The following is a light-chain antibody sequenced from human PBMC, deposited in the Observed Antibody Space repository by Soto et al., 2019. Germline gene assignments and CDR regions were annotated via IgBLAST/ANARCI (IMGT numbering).Light chain of an antibody. CDR2: SAS. CDR3: QQDDAWPVA. Sequence: EMVVTQSPVTLSVSPGERATLSCRASQGVRTNVAWYQQKPGQAPRLLIYSASTRAPGVPARVGGSGSGTEFTLTISNLQSEDFAVYYCQQDDAWPVAFGQGTKLEIK. CDR1: QGVRTN. V-gene: IGKV3-15*01. J-gene: IGKJ2*01.